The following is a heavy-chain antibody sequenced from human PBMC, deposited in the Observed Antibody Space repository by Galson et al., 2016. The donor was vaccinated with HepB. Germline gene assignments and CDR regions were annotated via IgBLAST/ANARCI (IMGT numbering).Heavy chain of an antibody. Sequence: SVKVSCKASGYTFTDYGINWVRQAPGQGLEWMGWISTVSGDTKYAERLQDRVTLTTDTSTSTAYLELRSLKFDDTAVYYWARAALTVPGTRYFPNWGQGTLVIVSS. D-gene: IGHD1-7*01. CDR3: ARAALTVPGTRYFPN. CDR2: ISTVSGDT. J-gene: IGHJ1*01. CDR1: GYTFTDYG. V-gene: IGHV1-18*04.